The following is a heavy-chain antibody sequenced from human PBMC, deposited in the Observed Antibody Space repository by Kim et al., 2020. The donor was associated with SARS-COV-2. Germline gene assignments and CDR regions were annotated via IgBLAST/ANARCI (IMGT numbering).Heavy chain of an antibody. Sequence: ASVKVSCKASGYTFTSYGISWVRQAPGQGLEWMGWISAYNGNTNYAQKLQGRVTMTTDTSTSTAYMELRSLRSDDTAVYYCARFLVGYDYIWGSYAVDYWGQGTLVTVSS. CDR1: GYTFTSYG. J-gene: IGHJ4*02. CDR3: ARFLVGYDYIWGSYAVDY. CDR2: ISAYNGNT. D-gene: IGHD3-16*01. V-gene: IGHV1-18*01.